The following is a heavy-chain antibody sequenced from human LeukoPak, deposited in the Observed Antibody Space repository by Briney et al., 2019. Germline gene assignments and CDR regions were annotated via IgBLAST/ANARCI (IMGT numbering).Heavy chain of an antibody. J-gene: IGHJ6*02. V-gene: IGHV3-30*18. CDR2: ISHDGNNK. D-gene: IGHD6-13*01. Sequence: PGGSLRLSCAASGITFSTYGMYWVRQAPGKGLEWVAVISHDGNNKYYADSVKGRFTISRDNSKNTLYLQMNSLRAEDTAAYYCANAGRDSSSAISCGMDVWGQGTTVTVSS. CDR3: ANAGRDSSSAISCGMDV. CDR1: GITFSTYG.